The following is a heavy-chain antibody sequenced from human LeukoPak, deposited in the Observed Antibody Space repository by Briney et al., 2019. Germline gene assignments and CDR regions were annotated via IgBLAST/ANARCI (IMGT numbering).Heavy chain of an antibody. CDR2: IYYSGST. D-gene: IGHD3-22*01. CDR3: ARGAHGTMTKNGVGP. CDR1: RGSLSSYY. V-gene: IGHV4-59*01. J-gene: IGHJ5*02. Sequence: SETLSLTRTVCRGSLSSYYWSWLRQPPGKGLAGMGEIYYSGSTNYNPSLKSRVTISVDTSKNQFSLKLSSVTAADTAVYYCARGAHGTMTKNGVGPWGQGTLVTVSS.